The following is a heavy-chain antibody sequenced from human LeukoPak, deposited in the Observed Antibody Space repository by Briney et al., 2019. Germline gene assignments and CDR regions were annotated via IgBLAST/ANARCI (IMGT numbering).Heavy chain of an antibody. Sequence: GGSLRLSCAASGFTFRSYWMNWVRQAPGKGLEWISYISSSGSTVYYADSVKGRFTISRDNAKNSLYLQMNSLRAEDTALYYCAPRPRYCSSTSCPWDQGTLVTVSS. V-gene: IGHV3-48*03. CDR3: APRPRYCSSTSCP. D-gene: IGHD2-2*01. CDR2: ISSSGSTV. CDR1: GFTFRSYW. J-gene: IGHJ5*02.